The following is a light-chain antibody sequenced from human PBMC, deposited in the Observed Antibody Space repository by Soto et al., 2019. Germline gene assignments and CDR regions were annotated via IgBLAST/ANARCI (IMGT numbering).Light chain of an antibody. J-gene: IGKJ1*01. CDR2: DAS. Sequence: EIVLTQSPAPLSLSPGERATLSCRASQSVSSYLAWYQQKPGQAPRLLIYDASNRATGIPARFSGSGSGTAFTLTISSLEPEDFAVYYCQKRSNWPRTFGQGTKVDIK. CDR1: QSVSSY. V-gene: IGKV3-11*01. CDR3: QKRSNWPRT.